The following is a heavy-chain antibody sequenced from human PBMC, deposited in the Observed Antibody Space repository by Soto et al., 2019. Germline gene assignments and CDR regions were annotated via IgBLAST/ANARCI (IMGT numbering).Heavy chain of an antibody. V-gene: IGHV3-13*01. Sequence: GGSLRLSCAASGFTFSSYDMHWVRQATGKGLEWVSAIGTAGDTYYPGSVKGRFTISRENAKNSLYLQMNSLRAEDTAVYYCATRGVYYYGSSGYYGLDYWGQGTLVTVSS. CDR3: ATRGVYYYGSSGYYGLDY. D-gene: IGHD3-22*01. J-gene: IGHJ4*02. CDR2: IGTAGDT. CDR1: GFTFSSYD.